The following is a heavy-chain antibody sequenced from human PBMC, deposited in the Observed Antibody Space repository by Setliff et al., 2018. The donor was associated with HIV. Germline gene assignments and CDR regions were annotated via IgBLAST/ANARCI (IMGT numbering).Heavy chain of an antibody. V-gene: IGHV3-74*03. D-gene: IGHD3-10*01. J-gene: IGHJ1*01. CDR1: GFTFSTYW. CDR2: INNDGRKT. Sequence: GSLRLSCAASGFTFSTYWMHWVRQAPGKGLVWVSHINNDGRKTTYADSVKGRFTASRDNAKNTLYLQMNSLRAEDTAVYYCAQAQTSVSGSYYQYLQHWGQGTLVTVSS. CDR3: AQAQTSVSGSYYQYLQH.